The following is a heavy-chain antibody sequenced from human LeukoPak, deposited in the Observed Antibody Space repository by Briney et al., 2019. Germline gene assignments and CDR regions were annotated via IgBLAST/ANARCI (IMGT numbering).Heavy chain of an antibody. CDR3: AISARYQLLGLDP. D-gene: IGHD2-2*01. V-gene: IGHV1-2*02. CDR1: GYTFTGYY. CDR2: INPNSGGT. Sequence: GASVKVSCKASGYTFTGYYMHWVRQAPGQGLEWMGWINPNSGGTNYAQKSQGRVTMTRDTSISTAYMELSRLRSDDTAVYYCAISARYQLLGLDPWGQGTLVTVSS. J-gene: IGHJ5*02.